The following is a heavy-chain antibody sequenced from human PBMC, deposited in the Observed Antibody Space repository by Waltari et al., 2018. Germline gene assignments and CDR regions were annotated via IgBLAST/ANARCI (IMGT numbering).Heavy chain of an antibody. CDR3: ARLSDGVTWFDP. CDR1: GYSFTSYW. D-gene: IGHD3-10*01. CDR2: IFPGDSDT. Sequence: EVQLVQSGAEVKKPGESLKISCTGSGYSFTSYWIGWVRQMPGKGLEWMGIIFPGDSDTRYSPSFKGQVTSSADKSITTAFLHWSSLKASDTAMYYCARLSDGVTWFDPWGQGTLVSVSS. J-gene: IGHJ5*02. V-gene: IGHV5-51*01.